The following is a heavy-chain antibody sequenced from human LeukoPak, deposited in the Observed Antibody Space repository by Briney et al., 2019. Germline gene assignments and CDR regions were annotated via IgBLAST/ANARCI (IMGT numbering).Heavy chain of an antibody. J-gene: IGHJ5*02. CDR1: GFTFSSYA. D-gene: IGHD2-21*02. CDR2: ISTSGDTT. V-gene: IGHV3-23*01. CDR3: ARSDRFDP. Sequence: GGSLRLSCAATGFTFSSYAMSWVRQAPGKGLEWVSAISTSGDTTYYADSVKGRLTISRDNSKNTLYLQMNSLRDEDTAVYYCARSDRFDPWGQGTLVTVFS.